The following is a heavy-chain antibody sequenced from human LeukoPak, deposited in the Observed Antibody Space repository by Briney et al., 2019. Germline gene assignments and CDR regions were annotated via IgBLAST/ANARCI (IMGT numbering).Heavy chain of an antibody. CDR3: ARDNYYDSRGYFNWFDP. J-gene: IGHJ5*02. V-gene: IGHV4-59*01. CDR2: IFYSGST. Sequence: SETLSLTCTVSGASITSYYWTWIRQPPGKGLEWIGYIFYSGSTKYNPSLKSRVTISLDTPKKQFSLKLTSVTAADTAVYYCARDNYYDSRGYFNWFDPWGQGTLVTVSS. CDR1: GASITSYY. D-gene: IGHD3-22*01.